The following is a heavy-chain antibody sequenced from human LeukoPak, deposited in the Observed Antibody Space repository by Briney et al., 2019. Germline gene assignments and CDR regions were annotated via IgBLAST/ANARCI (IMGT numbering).Heavy chain of an antibody. CDR2: IKQDGSEK. J-gene: IGHJ5*02. CDR1: GFTFSSYW. V-gene: IGHV3-7*03. Sequence: PGGSLRLSCAASGFTFSSYWMSWVRQAPGKGLEWVANIKQDGSEKYYVDSVKGRFTISRDNAKNSLYLQMNSLRAEDTAVYYCAREYVERRFSRGWFDPWGQGTLVTVSS. D-gene: IGHD6-25*01. CDR3: AREYVERRFSRGWFDP.